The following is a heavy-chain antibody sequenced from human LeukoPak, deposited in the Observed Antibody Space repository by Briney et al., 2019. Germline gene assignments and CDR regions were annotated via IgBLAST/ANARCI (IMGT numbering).Heavy chain of an antibody. V-gene: IGHV1-69*13. J-gene: IGHJ6*02. CDR2: IIPIFGTA. CDR3: ARARVGATTDYYYGMDV. CDR1: GGTFSSYA. Sequence: SVKVSCKASGGTFSSYAISWVRQAPGQGLEWMGGIIPIFGTANYAQKFQGRVTITADESTSTAYMELSSLRSEDTAVYYCARARVGATTDYYYGMDVWGQGTTVTVSS. D-gene: IGHD1-26*01.